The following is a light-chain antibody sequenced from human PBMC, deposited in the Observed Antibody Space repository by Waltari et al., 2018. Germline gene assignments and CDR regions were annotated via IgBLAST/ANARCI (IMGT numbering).Light chain of an antibody. CDR1: QSVSSN. CDR2: GAP. CDR3: QQYNNWLLFT. V-gene: IGKV3-15*01. Sequence: EIVMTQSPATLSVSPGERATLSCMASQSVSSNLACYQQKPGQAPRLLHYGAPTTATGIPAKFSGSGSGTEFTLTISSMQSEDFAVYYCQQYNNWLLFTFGPGTKVDIK. J-gene: IGKJ3*01.